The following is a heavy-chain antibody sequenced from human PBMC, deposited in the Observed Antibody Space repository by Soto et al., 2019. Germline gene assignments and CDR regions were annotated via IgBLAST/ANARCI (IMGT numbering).Heavy chain of an antibody. Sequence: QVQLVQSGAEVKKPGSSVKVSCKASGGTFSSYAISWVRQAPGQGLEWMGGIIPIFGTANYAQKFQGRVTITADESTSTAYMELSSLRSEDTAVYYCGAVVAATYDYYYYYGMDVWGQGTTVTVSS. CDR2: IIPIFGTA. D-gene: IGHD2-15*01. CDR3: GAVVAATYDYYYYYGMDV. V-gene: IGHV1-69*12. J-gene: IGHJ6*02. CDR1: GGTFSSYA.